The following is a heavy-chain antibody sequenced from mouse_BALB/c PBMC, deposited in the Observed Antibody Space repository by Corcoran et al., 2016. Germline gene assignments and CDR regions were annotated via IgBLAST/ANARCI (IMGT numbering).Heavy chain of an antibody. CDR3: GSAYYYGSGVDY. Sequence: QVQLQQSAAELARPGASVKMSCKASGYTFTSYTMHWVKQRPGQGLEWIGYINPSSGYTEYNQKFKDKTTLTADKSSSTAYMQLSSLTSEDSAVDYCGSAYYYGSGVDYWGQGTTLTVSS. CDR2: INPSSGYT. CDR1: GYTFTSYT. D-gene: IGHD1-1*01. V-gene: IGHV1-4*02. J-gene: IGHJ2*01.